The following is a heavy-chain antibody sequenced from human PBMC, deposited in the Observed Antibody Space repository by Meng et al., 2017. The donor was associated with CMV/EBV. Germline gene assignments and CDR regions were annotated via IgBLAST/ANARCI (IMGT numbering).Heavy chain of an antibody. CDR1: GFTFSSYA. CDR2: LSYDGSNK. D-gene: IGHD2-15*01. J-gene: IGHJ4*02. CDR3: AGYSEPDY. Sequence: VELGGSGGGVVQPWMSLRLSCAAFGFTFSSYAMHWVRQAPGKGLEWVAVLSYDGSNKYYADSVKGRFTISRDNSKNTLYLQMNSLRAEDTAVYYCAGYSEPDYWGQGTLVTVSS. V-gene: IGHV3-30-3*01.